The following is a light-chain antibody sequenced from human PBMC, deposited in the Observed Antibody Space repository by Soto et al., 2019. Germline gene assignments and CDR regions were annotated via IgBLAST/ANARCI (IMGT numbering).Light chain of an antibody. CDR3: QQDYDIPHT. Sequence: DIQVTQSPSSLSTSIGDKVTITCRASQSIGHFLNWYQQKPGKAPNLIIYATSTLRSGVPSRFTGSGSGTDFTLTITNLQPQDLADYFCQQDYDIPHTFGQGPSLEI. V-gene: IGKV1-39*01. CDR2: ATS. J-gene: IGKJ2*01. CDR1: QSIGHF.